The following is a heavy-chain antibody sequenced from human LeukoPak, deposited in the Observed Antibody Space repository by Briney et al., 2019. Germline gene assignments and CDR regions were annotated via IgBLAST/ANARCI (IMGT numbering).Heavy chain of an antibody. Sequence: TSETLSLTCTVSGGSISSSSYYWGWIRQPPGKGLEWIGYIYYSGSTNYNPSLKSRVTISVDTSKNQFSLKLGSVTAADTAVYYCAATDCGGDCYSQGYQFDPWGQGTLVTVSS. CDR2: IYYSGST. CDR3: AATDCGGDCYSQGYQFDP. V-gene: IGHV4-61*05. CDR1: GGSISSSSYY. J-gene: IGHJ5*02. D-gene: IGHD2-21*01.